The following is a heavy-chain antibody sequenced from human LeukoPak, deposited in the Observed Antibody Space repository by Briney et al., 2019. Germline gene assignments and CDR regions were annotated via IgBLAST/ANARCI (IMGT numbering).Heavy chain of an antibody. J-gene: IGHJ4*02. CDR1: GFTFSSYA. Sequence: TGGSLRLSCAASGFTFSSYAMNWVRQAPGKGLEWVSAISGSGGSTYYADSVKGRFTISRDNSKNTLYLQMNSLRAGDTAVYYCAKAWSSGYYFDYWGQGTLVTVSS. CDR2: ISGSGGST. V-gene: IGHV3-23*01. CDR3: AKAWSSGYYFDY. D-gene: IGHD3-22*01.